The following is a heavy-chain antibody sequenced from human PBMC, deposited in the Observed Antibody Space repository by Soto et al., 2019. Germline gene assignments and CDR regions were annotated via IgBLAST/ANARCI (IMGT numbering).Heavy chain of an antibody. D-gene: IGHD3-22*01. J-gene: IGHJ6*02. CDR1: GYSFTSYW. CDR2: IDPSDSYT. CDR3: ARVDYYDTRHYGMDV. V-gene: IGHV5-10-1*01. Sequence: PGESLKISCKGSGYSFTSYWISWVRQMPGKGLEWMGRIDPSDSYTNYSPSFQGHVTISADKSISTAYLQWSSLKASDTAMYYCARVDYYDTRHYGMDVWGQGTTVTVSS.